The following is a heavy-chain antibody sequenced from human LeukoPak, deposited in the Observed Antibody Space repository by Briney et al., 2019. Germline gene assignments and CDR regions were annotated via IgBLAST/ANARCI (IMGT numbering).Heavy chain of an antibody. V-gene: IGHV4-39*01. CDR3: ARTYYDILTGRTFDY. CDR2: IYYSGST. J-gene: IGHJ4*02. D-gene: IGHD3-9*01. CDR1: GGSISSSSYY. Sequence: SETLSLTCTVSGGSISSSSYYWGWIRQPPGKGLEWIGSIYYSGSTYYTPSLKSRVTISVDTSKNQFSLKLSSVTAADTAVYYCARTYYDILTGRTFDYWGQGTLVTVSS.